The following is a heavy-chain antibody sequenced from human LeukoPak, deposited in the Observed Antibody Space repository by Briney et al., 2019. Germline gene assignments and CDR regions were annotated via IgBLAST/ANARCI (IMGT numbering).Heavy chain of an antibody. CDR2: ISGSGGST. CDR3: AKDRNSVGSSYNY. V-gene: IGHV3-23*01. D-gene: IGHD6-6*01. J-gene: IGHJ4*02. CDR1: GFTFSSYA. Sequence: GGSLRLSCAASGFTFSSYAMSWVRQAPGKGLEWVSAISGSGGSTYYADSVKGRFTISRDNSKNTLYLQMNSLRAEDTAVYYSAKDRNSVGSSYNYWGQGTLVTVSS.